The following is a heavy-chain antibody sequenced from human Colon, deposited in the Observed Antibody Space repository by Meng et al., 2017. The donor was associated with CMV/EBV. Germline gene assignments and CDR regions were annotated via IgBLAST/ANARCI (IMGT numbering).Heavy chain of an antibody. CDR2: INPNSGDT. J-gene: IGHJ5*02. Sequence: ASVKVSCKASGYTFTAYYMHWVRQAPGQGLEWMGWINPNSGDTNFAQKFQGRVTMTRDTSISTAYMELSSLRSDDTAVYYCARVQRWFGSFDPWGQGTLVTVSS. D-gene: IGHD3-10*01. CDR1: GYTFTAYY. CDR3: ARVQRWFGSFDP. V-gene: IGHV1-2*02.